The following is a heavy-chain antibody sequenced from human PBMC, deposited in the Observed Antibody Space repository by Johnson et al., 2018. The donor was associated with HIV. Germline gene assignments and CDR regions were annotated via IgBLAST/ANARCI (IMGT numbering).Heavy chain of an antibody. D-gene: IGHD6-13*01. J-gene: IGHJ3*02. CDR2: INEDGSEE. CDR3: ARDGVYSSPWDAFDI. V-gene: IGHV3-7*05. Sequence: VQLMESGGGLVQRGGSLRLSCAASGFTFSNYWMSWVRQAPGKGLEWVANINEDGSEEYYVDSVEGRFTISRDTAKNSFYRQIDSLRAEDTAGYYCARDGVYSSPWDAFDIWGQGTMVTVSS. CDR1: GFTFSNYW.